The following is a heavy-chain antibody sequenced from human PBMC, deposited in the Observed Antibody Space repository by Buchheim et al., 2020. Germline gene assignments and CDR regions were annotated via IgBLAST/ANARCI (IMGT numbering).Heavy chain of an antibody. CDR2: IYYSGST. D-gene: IGHD4-17*01. J-gene: IGHJ6*02. V-gene: IGHV4-39*01. CDR1: GGSISSSSYY. Sequence: QLQLQESGPGLVKPSETLSLTCTVSGGSISSSSYYWGWIRQPPGKGLEWIGSIYYSGSTYYNPSLKSRVTISVDTSKNQFSLKLSSVTAADTAVYYCARRTVTTQGTPRGDYGMDVWGQGTT. CDR3: ARRTVTTQGTPRGDYGMDV.